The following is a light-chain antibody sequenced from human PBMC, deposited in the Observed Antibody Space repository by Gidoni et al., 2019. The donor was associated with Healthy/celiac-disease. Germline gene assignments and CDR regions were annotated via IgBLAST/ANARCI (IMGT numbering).Light chain of an antibody. Sequence: DIQLTQSPSFLSASVGDRVTITCRASQGISSYLAWYQQKPGKAPKLLIYAASTLQSGVPSRFIVCGSGTEFTLTISSQQPEDFATYYYQQRNSYPYTFGQGTKLEIK. CDR1: QGISSY. CDR2: AAS. CDR3: QQRNSYPYT. J-gene: IGKJ2*01. V-gene: IGKV1-9*01.